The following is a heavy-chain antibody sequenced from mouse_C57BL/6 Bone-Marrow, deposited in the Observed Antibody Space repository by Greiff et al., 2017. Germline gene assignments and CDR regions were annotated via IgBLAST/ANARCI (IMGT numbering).Heavy chain of an antibody. V-gene: IGHV1-81*01. CDR1: GYTFTSYG. CDR3: AREGIYYGYDEIDY. J-gene: IGHJ2*01. Sequence: VQVVESGAELARPGASVKLSCKASGYTFTSYGISWVKQRTGQGLEWIGEIYPRSGNTYYNEKFKGKATLTADKSSSTAYMELRSLTSEDSAVYFCAREGIYYGYDEIDYWGQGTTLTVSS. CDR2: IYPRSGNT. D-gene: IGHD2-2*01.